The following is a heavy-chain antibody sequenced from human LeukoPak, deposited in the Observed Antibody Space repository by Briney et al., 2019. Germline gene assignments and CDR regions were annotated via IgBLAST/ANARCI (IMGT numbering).Heavy chain of an antibody. Sequence: GGSLRLSCAASGFTFSIYAMSWVRQAPGEGLEWVSAISGSGGSTYYADSVKGRFTISRDNSKNTLYLQMTSLRAEATAVYYCAKDDPPTNSDYVWGSYRYWFGAFDIWGQGTMVTVSS. CDR3: AKDDPPTNSDYVWGSYRYWFGAFDI. CDR2: ISGSGGST. J-gene: IGHJ3*02. CDR1: GFTFSIYA. D-gene: IGHD3-16*02. V-gene: IGHV3-23*01.